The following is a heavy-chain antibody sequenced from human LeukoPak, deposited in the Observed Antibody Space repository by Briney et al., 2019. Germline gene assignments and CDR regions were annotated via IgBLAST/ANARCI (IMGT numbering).Heavy chain of an antibody. CDR3: ARDAYDTAMVFFDY. CDR2: IKQDGSEK. V-gene: IGHV3-7*01. D-gene: IGHD5-18*01. Sequence: VGSLRLSCAASGFTFSSYWMSWVRQAPGKGLEWVANIKQDGSEKYYVDSVKGRFTISRDNAKNSLYLQMNSLRAEDTAVYYRARDAYDTAMVFFDYWGQGTLVTVSS. J-gene: IGHJ4*02. CDR1: GFTFSSYW.